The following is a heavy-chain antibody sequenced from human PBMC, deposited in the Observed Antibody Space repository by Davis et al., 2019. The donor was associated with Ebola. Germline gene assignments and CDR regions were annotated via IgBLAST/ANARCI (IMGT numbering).Heavy chain of an antibody. CDR1: GFTFSSYA. Sequence: GESLKISCAASGFTFSSYAMSWVRQAPGKGLEWVSVIYSGGSTYYADSVKGRFTISRDNSKNTLYLQMNSLRAEDTAVYYCAREDGADYGGFDPWGQGTLVTVSS. V-gene: IGHV3-53*05. J-gene: IGHJ5*02. D-gene: IGHD4-17*01. CDR3: AREDGADYGGFDP. CDR2: IYSGGST.